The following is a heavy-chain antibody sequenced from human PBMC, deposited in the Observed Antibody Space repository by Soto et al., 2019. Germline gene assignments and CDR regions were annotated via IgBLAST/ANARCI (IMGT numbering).Heavy chain of an antibody. Sequence: ASVKVSCKASGYTFTSYGISWVRQAPGQGLEWMAWISAYNGNTNYAQKLQGRVTMTTDTSTSTAYMELRSLRSDDTAVYYCARGVIVVVPAANYWFDPWGRRTLVTVCS. CDR1: GYTFTSYG. J-gene: IGHJ5*02. CDR3: ARGVIVVVPAANYWFDP. CDR2: ISAYNGNT. V-gene: IGHV1-18*01. D-gene: IGHD2-2*01.